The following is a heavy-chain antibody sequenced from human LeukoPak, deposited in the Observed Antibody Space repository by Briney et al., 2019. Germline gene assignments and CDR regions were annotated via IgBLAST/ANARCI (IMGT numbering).Heavy chain of an antibody. V-gene: IGHV3-23*01. CDR3: AKGYGDTWFY. J-gene: IGHJ4*02. CDR2: ISGSGGST. CDR1: GFTFSNYA. D-gene: IGHD4-17*01. Sequence: GGSLRLSCAASGFTFSNYAMRWVRQAPGKGLEWVSYISGSGGSTSYADSVKGRFTISRDNSKNTVYLQMNGLRAEDTAVYYCAKGYGDTWFYWGQGTLVTVSS.